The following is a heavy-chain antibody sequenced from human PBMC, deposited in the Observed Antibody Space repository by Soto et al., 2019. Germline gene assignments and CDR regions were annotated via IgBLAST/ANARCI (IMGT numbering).Heavy chain of an antibody. CDR3: AKDLFDYDFWSGYGTLSYFQH. Sequence: PGGSLRLSCAASGFTFSSYAMSWVRQAPGKGLEWVSAISGSGGSTYYADSVKGRFTISRDNSKNTLYLQMNSLRAEDTAVYYCAKDLFDYDFWSGYGTLSYFQHWGQGTLVTVSS. CDR1: GFTFSSYA. V-gene: IGHV3-23*01. CDR2: ISGSGGST. J-gene: IGHJ1*01. D-gene: IGHD3-3*01.